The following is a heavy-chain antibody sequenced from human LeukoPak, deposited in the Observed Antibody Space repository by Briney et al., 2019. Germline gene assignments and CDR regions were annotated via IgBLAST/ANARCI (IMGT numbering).Heavy chain of an antibody. CDR3: ANSMVRGVLNYFDY. CDR2: ISYDGSNK. CDR1: GFTFSSYA. D-gene: IGHD3-10*01. Sequence: GGSLRLSCAASGFTFSSYAMHWVRQAPGEGLEWVAVISYDGSNKYYADSVKGRFTISRDNSKNTLYLQMNSLRAEDTAVYYCANSMVRGVLNYFDYWGQGTLVTVSS. J-gene: IGHJ4*02. V-gene: IGHV3-30-3*01.